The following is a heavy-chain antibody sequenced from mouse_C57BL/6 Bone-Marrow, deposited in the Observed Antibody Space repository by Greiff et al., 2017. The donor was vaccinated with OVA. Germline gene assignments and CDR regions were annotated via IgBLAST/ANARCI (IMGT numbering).Heavy chain of an antibody. Sequence: QVQLQQPGAELVKPGASVTLSCKASGYTFTSYWMHWVKQRPGQGLEWIGLIHPNSGSTNYNEKFKSKATLTVDKSSITAYMQLSSLTSEDSAVYYCARSVYSYYFDYWGQGTTLTVSS. CDR1: GYTFTSYW. V-gene: IGHV1-64*01. CDR2: IHPNSGST. CDR3: ARSVYSYYFDY. J-gene: IGHJ2*01. D-gene: IGHD2-12*01.